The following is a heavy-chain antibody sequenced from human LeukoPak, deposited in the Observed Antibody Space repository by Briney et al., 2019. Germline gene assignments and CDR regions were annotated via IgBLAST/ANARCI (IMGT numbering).Heavy chain of an antibody. J-gene: IGHJ6*03. CDR1: GFTFSSYE. D-gene: IGHD5-12*01. V-gene: IGHV3-7*01. CDR2: IKQDGSEK. CDR3: ARDSRGYSGYDTGAYMDV. Sequence: PGGSLRLSCAASGFTFSSYEMNWVRQAPGKGLEWVANIKQDGSEKYYVDSVKGRFTISRDNAKNSLYLQMNSLSAEDTAVYYCARDSRGYSGYDTGAYMDVWGKGTTVTVSS.